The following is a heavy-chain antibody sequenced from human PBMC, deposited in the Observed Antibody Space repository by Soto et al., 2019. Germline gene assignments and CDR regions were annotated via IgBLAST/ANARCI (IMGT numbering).Heavy chain of an antibody. CDR3: TGIGAFDI. J-gene: IGHJ3*02. CDR1: GFTFYDYA. CDR2: ISWNSGSI. Sequence: GGSLRLSCAASGFTFYDYAMHWVRQAPGKGLEWVSGISWNSGSIGYADSVKGRFTISRDNAKNSLYLQMNSLRAEDTALYYCTGIGAFDIWGQGTMVTVSS. V-gene: IGHV3-9*01.